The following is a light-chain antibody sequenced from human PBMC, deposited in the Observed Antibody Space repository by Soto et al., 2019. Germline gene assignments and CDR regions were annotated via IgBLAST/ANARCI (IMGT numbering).Light chain of an antibody. J-gene: IGLJ1*01. CDR3: SSYTSATTYV. CDR2: DVS. Sequence: QSALTQPASVSGSPGQSITIYCTGTSSDVGDYNYDSWYQQYPGEAPKVIIYDVSHRHAGVSNRFSGSKSGNTASLTISGLQTQDEADYYCSSYTSATTYVFGTGTK. CDR1: SSDVGDYNY. V-gene: IGLV2-14*01.